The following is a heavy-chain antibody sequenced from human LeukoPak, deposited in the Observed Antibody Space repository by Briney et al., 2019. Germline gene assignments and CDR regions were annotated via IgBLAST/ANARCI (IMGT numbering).Heavy chain of an antibody. D-gene: IGHD6-13*01. J-gene: IGHJ3*02. CDR2: IIPILGIA. V-gene: IGHV1-69*04. Sequence: RASVKVSCKASGGTFSSYAISWVRQAPGRGLEWMGRIIPILGIANYAQKFQGRVTITADKSTSTAYMELSSLRSEDTAVYYCAREGAAAGYHAFDIWGQGTMVTVSS. CDR1: GGTFSSYA. CDR3: AREGAAAGYHAFDI.